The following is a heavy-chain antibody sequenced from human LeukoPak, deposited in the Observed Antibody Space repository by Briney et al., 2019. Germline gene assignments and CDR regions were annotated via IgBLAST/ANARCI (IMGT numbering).Heavy chain of an antibody. Sequence: GGSLRLSCAASGFSFSSWWMSWVRQAPGKGLEWVANIKQDGNEKYYVDSVKGRFTISRDNDKNPLYLQMNSLRAEDTAVYYCVREDRSCYYYWGQGTLVTVSS. CDR1: GFSFSSWW. J-gene: IGHJ4*02. CDR3: VREDRSCYYY. V-gene: IGHV3-7*03. D-gene: IGHD2-15*01. CDR2: IKQDGNEK.